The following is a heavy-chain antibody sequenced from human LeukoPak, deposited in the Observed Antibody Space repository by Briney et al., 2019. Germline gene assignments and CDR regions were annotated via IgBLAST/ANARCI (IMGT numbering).Heavy chain of an antibody. V-gene: IGHV3-15*01. CDR2: IKSKTDGGST. J-gene: IGHJ4*02. D-gene: IGHD4-11*01. Sequence: GGSLRLSCAASGFTFSNAWMSWVRQAPGKGLEWVGRIKSKTDGGSTDYAAPVKGRFTISRDDSKNTLYLQMNSLKTEDTAVYYCTTDITTVTLFDHWGQGTLVTVSS. CDR1: GFTFSNAW. CDR3: TTDITTVTLFDH.